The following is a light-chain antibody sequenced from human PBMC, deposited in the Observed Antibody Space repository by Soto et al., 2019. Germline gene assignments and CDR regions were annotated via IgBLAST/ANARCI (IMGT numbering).Light chain of an antibody. CDR1: SSDVGNYDY. V-gene: IGLV2-14*03. Sequence: QSALTQPASVSGSPGQSITISCTGTSSDVGNYDYVSWYQQYPGKAPKLMIYAVSRRPSGVSNRFSGSKSGNTAFLTISGLQAEDEADYYCTSYTPGSTYVFGTGTKVTVL. J-gene: IGLJ1*01. CDR3: TSYTPGSTYV. CDR2: AVS.